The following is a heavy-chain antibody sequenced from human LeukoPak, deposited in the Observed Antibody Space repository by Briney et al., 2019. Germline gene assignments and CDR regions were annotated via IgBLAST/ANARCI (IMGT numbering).Heavy chain of an antibody. V-gene: IGHV3-13*01. D-gene: IGHD1-26*01. CDR2: ICTAGDT. CDR1: GFTFSSYD. CDR3: ARSGSHDAFDI. J-gene: IGHJ3*02. Sequence: SGGSLRLSCAASGFTFSSYDMHWVRQATGKGLEWVSAICTAGDTYYPGSVKGRFTISRENAKNSLYLQMNSLRAGDTAVYYCARSGSHDAFDIWGQGTMVTVSS.